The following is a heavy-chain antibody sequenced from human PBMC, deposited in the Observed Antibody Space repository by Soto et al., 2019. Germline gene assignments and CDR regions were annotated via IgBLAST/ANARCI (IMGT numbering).Heavy chain of an antibody. D-gene: IGHD2-15*01. J-gene: IGHJ5*02. V-gene: IGHV3-74*01. CDR2: INSDGSST. Sequence: GRSLRLSCAASGFTFSYYWMHWVPQAPGKAPVWVSPINSDGSSTSYADSVKGRFTISRDNAKNTLYLQMNSLRAEDTAVYYCARYWSRYCSGGTCYKNWFDPWGQGTLVTVSS. CDR3: ARYWSRYCSGGTCYKNWFDP. CDR1: GFTFSYYW.